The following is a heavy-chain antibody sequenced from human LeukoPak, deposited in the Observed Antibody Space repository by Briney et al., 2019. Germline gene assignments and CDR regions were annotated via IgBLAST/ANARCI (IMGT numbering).Heavy chain of an antibody. V-gene: IGHV4-4*07. Sequence: PSETLSLTCTVSGGSIHSYWSWIRQPAGKGLEWIGRISGSGTITYNPALQSRLTISIDTSKNQFSLKLMSVTAEDTAVYYCARDSGTTGEVKFDPWGQGTLVTVSS. CDR2: ISGSGTI. D-gene: IGHD3-10*01. CDR3: ARDSGTTGEVKFDP. J-gene: IGHJ5*02. CDR1: GGSIHSY.